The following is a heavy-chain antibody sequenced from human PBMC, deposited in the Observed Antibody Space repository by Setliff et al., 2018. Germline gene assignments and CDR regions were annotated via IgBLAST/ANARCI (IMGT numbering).Heavy chain of an antibody. CDR1: DGSISSGNYY. J-gene: IGHJ1*01. V-gene: IGHV4-31*03. Sequence: PSETLSLTCSVSDGSISSGNYYWSWIRRHPGKGLEWIGYIYYSGITHYNPSLKSRVTISLDTSRKQFFLKLSSVTAADTAVYYCARTIQRYGDYAQHWGQGTLVTVSS. CDR2: IYYSGIT. CDR3: ARTIQRYGDYAQH. D-gene: IGHD4-17*01.